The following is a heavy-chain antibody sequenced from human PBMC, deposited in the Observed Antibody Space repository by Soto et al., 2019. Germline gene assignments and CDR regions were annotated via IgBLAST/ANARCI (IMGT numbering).Heavy chain of an antibody. CDR3: ARDLGIAARRASDY. D-gene: IGHD6-6*01. V-gene: IGHV3-11*06. Sequence: GGSLRLSCAASRFTFSDYYMSWIRQAPGKGLEWVSYISSRSSDKHYADSVKGRFTISRDNAENSLYLQMNSLRAEDTAVYYCARDLGIAARRASDYWGQGTLVTVSS. CDR2: ISSRSSDK. CDR1: RFTFSDYY. J-gene: IGHJ4*02.